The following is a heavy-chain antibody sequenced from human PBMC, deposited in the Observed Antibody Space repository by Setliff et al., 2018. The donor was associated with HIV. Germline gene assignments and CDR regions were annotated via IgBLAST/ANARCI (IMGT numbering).Heavy chain of an antibody. V-gene: IGHV1-69*13. CDR2: IIPIFGTA. Sequence: GASVKVSCKASGGTFSSYAINWVRQAPGQGLEWMGGIIPIFGTANYAQKFQGRVTIPADESTSTAYMELTGLRSEDTAVYYCATGPTMVTSKGFWFFDLWGRGTLVTVSS. D-gene: IGHD4-17*01. J-gene: IGHJ2*01. CDR1: GGTFSSYA. CDR3: ATGPTMVTSKGFWFFDL.